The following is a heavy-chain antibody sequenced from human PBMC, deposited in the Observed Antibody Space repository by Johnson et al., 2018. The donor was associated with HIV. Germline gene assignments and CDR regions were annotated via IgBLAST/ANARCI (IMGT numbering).Heavy chain of an antibody. D-gene: IGHD3-16*01. CDR3: ARGRGALDI. CDR1: GFTFSSYA. CDR2: IKQDGSEK. V-gene: IGHV3-7*03. J-gene: IGHJ3*02. Sequence: VQLVESGGGLVQPGESLRLSCAASGFTFSSYAMHWVRQAPGKGLEWVANIKQDGSEKYYVDSVKGRFTISRDNAKNSLYLQMNSLRAEDTALYFCARGRGALDIWGQGTMVTVSS.